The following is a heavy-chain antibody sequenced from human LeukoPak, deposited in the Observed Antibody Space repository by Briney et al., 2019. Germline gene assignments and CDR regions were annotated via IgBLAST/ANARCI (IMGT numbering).Heavy chain of an antibody. CDR3: ARLSTLGYCSGGSCDNYYYYYGMDV. CDR2: IIPIFGTA. Sequence: SVKVSCKASGGTFSIYAISWVRQAPGQGLEWMGGIIPIFGTANYAQKFQGRVTITADESTSTAYMELSSLRSEDTAVYYCARLSTLGYCSGGSCDNYYYYYGMDVWGKGTTVTVSS. V-gene: IGHV1-69*13. D-gene: IGHD2-15*01. CDR1: GGTFSIYA. J-gene: IGHJ6*04.